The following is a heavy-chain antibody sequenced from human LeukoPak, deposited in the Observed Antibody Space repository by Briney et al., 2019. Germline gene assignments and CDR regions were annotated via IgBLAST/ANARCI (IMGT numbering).Heavy chain of an antibody. Sequence: GESLKISCKGSGYSFTGYWIGSVRQMPGKGLEWMGIIYPGDSDTRYSPSFQGQVTISADKSISTAYLQWSSLKASDTAMYYCARRATSEMATIFDYWGQGTLVTVSS. CDR1: GYSFTGYW. CDR2: IYPGDSDT. CDR3: ARRATSEMATIFDY. V-gene: IGHV5-51*01. J-gene: IGHJ4*02. D-gene: IGHD5-24*01.